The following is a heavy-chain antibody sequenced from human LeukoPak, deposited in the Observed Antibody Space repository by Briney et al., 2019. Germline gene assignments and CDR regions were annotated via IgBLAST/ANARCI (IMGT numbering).Heavy chain of an antibody. CDR2: INPNSGGT. CDR1: GYTFTGYY. CDR3: ARDSSGWYGMDV. D-gene: IGHD6-19*01. Sequence: GASVKVSFKASGYTFTGYYMHWVRPAPGQGLEWMGWINPNSGGTNYAQKFQGRVTMTRDTSISTAYMELSRLRSDDTAVYYCARDSSGWYGMDVWGKGTTVTISS. V-gene: IGHV1-2*02. J-gene: IGHJ6*04.